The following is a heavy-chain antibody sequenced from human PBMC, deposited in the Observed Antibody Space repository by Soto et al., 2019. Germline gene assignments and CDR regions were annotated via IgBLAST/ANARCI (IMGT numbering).Heavy chain of an antibody. CDR2: ISSSSSTI. CDR3: ARPIANYDFWSGYNDAFDI. D-gene: IGHD3-3*01. CDR1: GFTFSSYS. J-gene: IGHJ3*02. V-gene: IGHV3-48*01. Sequence: GGSLRLSCAASGFTFSSYSMNWVRQAPGKGLEWVSYISSSSSTIYYADSVKGRFTISRDNAKNSLYLQMNSLRAEDTAVYYCARPIANYDFWSGYNDAFDIWGQGTMVTVSS.